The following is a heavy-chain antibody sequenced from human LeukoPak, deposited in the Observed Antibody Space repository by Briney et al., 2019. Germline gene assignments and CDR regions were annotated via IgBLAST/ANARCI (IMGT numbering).Heavy chain of an antibody. CDR1: GFTINSNY. CDR3: ARGGSGSYSYYFDD. J-gene: IGHJ4*02. Sequence: SGGSLRLSCAASGFTINSNYMSWVRQAPGKGLEWVSAIYSGGSTYYVDSVKGRFIISRDNSKNTLYLQMNSLTVEDSAAYYCARGGSGSYSYYFDDWGQGTLVTVSS. CDR2: IYSGGST. V-gene: IGHV3-53*01. D-gene: IGHD3-10*01.